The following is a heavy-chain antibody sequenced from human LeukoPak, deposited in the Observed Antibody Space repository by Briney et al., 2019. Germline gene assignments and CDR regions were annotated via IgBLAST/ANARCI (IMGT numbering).Heavy chain of an antibody. D-gene: IGHD6-19*01. CDR2: ISGSGGNT. V-gene: IGHV3-23*01. CDR1: GFTFSSYA. CDR3: AKDVGSGWAANYLDS. Sequence: GGSLRLSCAASGFTFSSYAMNWVRQAPGKGLEWVSAISGSGGNTYYADSVKGRFTISRDNSKNTLYLQMNSLRAEDTAVYYCAKDVGSGWAANYLDSWGQGTLVTVSS. J-gene: IGHJ4*02.